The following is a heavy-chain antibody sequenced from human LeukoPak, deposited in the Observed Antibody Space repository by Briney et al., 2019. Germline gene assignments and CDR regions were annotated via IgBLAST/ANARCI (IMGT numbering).Heavy chain of an antibody. J-gene: IGHJ4*02. CDR1: GGSFSGYY. D-gene: IGHD3-10*01. Sequence: SETLSLTCAVYGGSFSGYYWSWIRQPPGKGLEWIGEINHSGSTNYNPSLKSRVTISVDTSKNQFPLKLSSVTAADTAVYYCASSGSGSYYPFDYWGQGTLVTVSS. CDR2: INHSGST. V-gene: IGHV4-34*01. CDR3: ASSGSGSYYPFDY.